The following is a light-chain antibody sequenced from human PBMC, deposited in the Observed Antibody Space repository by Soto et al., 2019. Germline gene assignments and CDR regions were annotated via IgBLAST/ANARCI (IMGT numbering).Light chain of an antibody. CDR2: DAS. CDR1: QTVSSSY. V-gene: IGKV3-20*01. Sequence: EIVLTQSPGTLSLSPGERPTLSCRASQTVSSSYLAWYQQKPGQAPRLLIYDASSRATGIPDRFSGSGSGTDFTLTISSLEPEDFAFYYCQQYGSSPLTFGGGTKWIS. CDR3: QQYGSSPLT. J-gene: IGKJ4*01.